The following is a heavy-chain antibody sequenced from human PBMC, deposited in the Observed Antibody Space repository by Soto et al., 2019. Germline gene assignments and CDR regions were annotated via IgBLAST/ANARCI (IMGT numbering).Heavy chain of an antibody. CDR1: GFTFSSYG. Sequence: SGGSLRLSCAASGFTFSSYGMHWVRQAPGKGLEWVAVIWYDGSNKYYADSVKGRFTISRDNSKNTLYLQMNSLRAEDTAVYYCARDWYNVGLEQLVLGNLMDVWGQGTTVTVSS. CDR2: IWYDGSNK. D-gene: IGHD6-6*01. CDR3: ARDWYNVGLEQLVLGNLMDV. V-gene: IGHV3-33*01. J-gene: IGHJ6*02.